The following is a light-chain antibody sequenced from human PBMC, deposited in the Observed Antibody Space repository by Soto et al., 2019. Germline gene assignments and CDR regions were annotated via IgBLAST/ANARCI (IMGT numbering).Light chain of an antibody. Sequence: DIQMTQSPSSLSASVGDRVTITCRASQDIGNNLNWFQQKPGKAPNRLIYAASYLQSGVPSRFSGSRSVTEFTLTISSLQPEDFATYYCLQHTTYPWTFGQGTKVELK. J-gene: IGKJ1*01. CDR3: LQHTTYPWT. CDR1: QDIGNN. V-gene: IGKV1-17*01. CDR2: AAS.